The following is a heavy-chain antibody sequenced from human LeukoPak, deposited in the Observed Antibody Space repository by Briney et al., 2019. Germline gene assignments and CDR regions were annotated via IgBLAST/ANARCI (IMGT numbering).Heavy chain of an antibody. Sequence: PGGSLRLSCEASGFSFSSHWMHWVRQAPGKGLVWVSRINTGSSTSYADSVKGRFTMSRDNAKNTLYLQMNSLRAEDTAVYYCARRQDSSGWYRLDYWGQGTLVTVSS. V-gene: IGHV3-74*01. CDR2: INTGSST. CDR1: GFSFSSHW. CDR3: ARRQDSSGWYRLDY. J-gene: IGHJ4*02. D-gene: IGHD6-19*01.